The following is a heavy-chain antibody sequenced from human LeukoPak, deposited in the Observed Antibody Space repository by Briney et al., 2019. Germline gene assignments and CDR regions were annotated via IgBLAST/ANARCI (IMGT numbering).Heavy chain of an antibody. CDR2: INFSGKT. V-gene: IGHV4-59*12. CDR3: ARGLSSGWSQWHLDH. CDR1: GVSISIYY. Sequence: SETLSLTCSVSGVSISIYYWSWIRQPPGKGLEWIGYINFSGKTDYNPSLKSRVTISVDTSKNQFSLKLNSVTAADTAVYYCARGLSSGWSQWHLDHWGRGTLVTVSS. J-gene: IGHJ2*01. D-gene: IGHD6-19*01.